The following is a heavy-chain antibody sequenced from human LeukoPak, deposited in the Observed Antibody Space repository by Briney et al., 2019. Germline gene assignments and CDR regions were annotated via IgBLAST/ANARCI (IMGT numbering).Heavy chain of an antibody. Sequence: SQTLSLTCAISGDSVSSNSAAWIWIRQSPSRGLERLGRTYYRSHWYNDYAVSVKGRITIDPDTSKNQFSLELNSVTPEDTAVYYCARAKYGSGNRKGYFYGMDVWGQGTTVTVS. D-gene: IGHD3-10*01. J-gene: IGHJ6*02. V-gene: IGHV6-1*01. CDR3: ARAKYGSGNRKGYFYGMDV. CDR1: GDSVSSNSAA. CDR2: TYYRSHWYN.